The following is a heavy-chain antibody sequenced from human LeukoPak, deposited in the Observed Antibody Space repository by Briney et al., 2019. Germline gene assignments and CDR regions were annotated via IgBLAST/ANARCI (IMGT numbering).Heavy chain of an antibody. CDR1: GYTFTSYY. Sequence: GASVKVSCKASGYTFTSYYMHWVRQAPGQGLEWMGIINPSGGSTSCAQKFQGRVTMTRDTSTSTVYMELSSLRSEDTAVYYCARDSQWLVRTDWFDPWGQGTLVTVSS. J-gene: IGHJ5*02. CDR2: INPSGGST. CDR3: ARDSQWLVRTDWFDP. V-gene: IGHV1-46*01. D-gene: IGHD6-19*01.